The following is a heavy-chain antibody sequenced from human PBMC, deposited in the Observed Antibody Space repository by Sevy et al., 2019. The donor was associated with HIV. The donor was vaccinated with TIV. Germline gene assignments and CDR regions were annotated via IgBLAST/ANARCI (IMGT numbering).Heavy chain of an antibody. CDR3: AGGRYDSSGSFDAFDI. Sequence: GGSLRLSCKPSGFTFTSYAMSWVRQAPGKGLEWVSTIYGSGGDTYYADSVKGRFTISRDNSKNTLYLQMNSLRIEDTAVYYCAGGRYDSSGSFDAFDIWGQGTMVTVSS. CDR1: GFTFTSYA. J-gene: IGHJ3*02. D-gene: IGHD3-22*01. CDR2: IYGSGGDT. V-gene: IGHV3-23*01.